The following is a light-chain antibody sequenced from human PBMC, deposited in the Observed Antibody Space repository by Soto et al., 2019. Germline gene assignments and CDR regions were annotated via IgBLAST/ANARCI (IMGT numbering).Light chain of an antibody. J-gene: IGKJ1*01. V-gene: IGKV1-39*01. CDR2: AAS. Sequence: DSQMTQSPSALSASLVDRVTITCRSSQSISSYLNWYQQKPGKAPKLLIYAASSLQSGVPSRFSGSGSGTDFTLTISSLQHEDFATYYCQQSYSNPRTFGQGTMVDTK. CDR1: QSISSY. CDR3: QQSYSNPRT.